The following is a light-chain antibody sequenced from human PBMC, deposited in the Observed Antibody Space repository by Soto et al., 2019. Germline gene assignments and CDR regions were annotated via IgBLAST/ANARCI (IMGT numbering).Light chain of an antibody. CDR2: DVS. CDR3: CSYAGGPYV. J-gene: IGLJ1*01. Sequence: QSVLTQPRSGSGSPGQSGALSCTGTSSDVGGYDYVSWYQQHPGKAPNVIIFDVSKRPSGVPDRFSGSKSGNTASLTISGLQAEDEADYYCCSYAGGPYVFGTGTKVTVL. V-gene: IGLV2-11*01. CDR1: SSDVGGYDY.